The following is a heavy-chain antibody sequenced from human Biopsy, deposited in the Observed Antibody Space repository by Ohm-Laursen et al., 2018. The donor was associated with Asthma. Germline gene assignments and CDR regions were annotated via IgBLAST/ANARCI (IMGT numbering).Heavy chain of an antibody. CDR2: IYRNGDT. V-gene: IGHV4-30-2*06. Sequence: TLSLTCAVSGDSIDSGDYSWTWIRQSPGVGLEWIGYIYRNGDTYYNPTFKNRVTISIDRSKNQFSLRLRSVTAADTAVYYCARGWNCGGDCYSLDYWGQGIVVTVSS. CDR3: ARGWNCGGDCYSLDY. J-gene: IGHJ4*02. D-gene: IGHD2-21*02. CDR1: GDSIDSGDYS.